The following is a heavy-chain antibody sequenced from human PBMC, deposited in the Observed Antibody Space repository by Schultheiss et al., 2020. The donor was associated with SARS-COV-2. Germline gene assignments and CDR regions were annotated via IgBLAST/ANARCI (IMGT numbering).Heavy chain of an antibody. CDR2: ISGSGGST. V-gene: IGHV3-23*01. J-gene: IGHJ6*02. D-gene: IGHD5-24*01. CDR3: AKDLRRDGYNSGLRVSYYGMDV. Sequence: GGSLRLSCAASGFTFSSYAMSWVRQAPGKGLEWVSAISGSGGSTYYADSVKGRFTISRDNSKNTLYLQMNSLRAEDTAVYYCAKDLRRDGYNSGLRVSYYGMDVWGQGTTVTVSS. CDR1: GFTFSSYA.